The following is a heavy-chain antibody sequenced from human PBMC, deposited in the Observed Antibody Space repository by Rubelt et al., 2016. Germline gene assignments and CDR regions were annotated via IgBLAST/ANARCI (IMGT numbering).Heavy chain of an antibody. V-gene: IGHV3-23*01. Sequence: IYYADSVKGRFTISGDNSKNTLYLQMNSLRAEDTAVYYCAKDGYFDWLLEEPEEQYYYYYMDVWGKGTTVTVSS. D-gene: IGHD3-9*01. J-gene: IGHJ6*03. CDR3: AKDGYFDWLLEEPEEQYYYYYMDV. CDR2: I.